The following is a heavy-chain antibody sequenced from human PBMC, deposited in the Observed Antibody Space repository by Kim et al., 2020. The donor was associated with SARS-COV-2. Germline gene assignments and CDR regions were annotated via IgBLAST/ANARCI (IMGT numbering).Heavy chain of an antibody. CDR3: ARLGSGWYNFFDL. V-gene: IGHV3-7*01. Sequence: GGSLRLSCAASGFTFSSSWMSWVRQAPGRGLEWVANIKQDGSEKYYVDSVKGRFTISRDNAKNSLYLQINRLSVEDTGVYYCARLGSGWYNFFDLWGQGT. D-gene: IGHD6-19*01. J-gene: IGHJ5*02. CDR2: IKQDGSEK. CDR1: GFTFSSSW.